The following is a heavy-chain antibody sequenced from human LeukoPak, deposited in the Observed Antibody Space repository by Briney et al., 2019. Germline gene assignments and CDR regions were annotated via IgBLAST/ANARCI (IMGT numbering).Heavy chain of an antibody. CDR1: GFTFSDYG. V-gene: IGHV3-30*18. Sequence: PGGSLRLSCAASGFTFSDYGMHWVRQAPGKGLEWVAVISYDGNSEYYADSVKGRFSISRDNSKDTLYLQMNSLRPEDTAVYYCAKRRSTGCYDPGGREPLVPVS. J-gene: IGHJ5*02. CDR2: ISYDGNSE. D-gene: IGHD2-2*01. CDR3: AKRRSTGCYDP.